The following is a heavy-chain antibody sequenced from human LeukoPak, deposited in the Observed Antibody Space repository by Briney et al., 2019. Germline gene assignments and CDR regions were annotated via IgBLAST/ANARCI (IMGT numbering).Heavy chain of an antibody. CDR2: ITSDGGTT. CDR1: GFAFSSYA. V-gene: IGHV3-64D*06. Sequence: PGGSLRLSCSASGFAFSSYALHWVRQAPGKGPEYVSAITSDGGTTYYADSVKGRFTTSRDNSKNTLYLQMSSLRPEDTAVYYCVKDHYGSGDYWGQGTLVTVSS. CDR3: VKDHYGSGDY. D-gene: IGHD3-10*01. J-gene: IGHJ4*02.